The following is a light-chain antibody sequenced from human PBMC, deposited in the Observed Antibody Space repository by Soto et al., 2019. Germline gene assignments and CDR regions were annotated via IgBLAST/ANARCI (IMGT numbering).Light chain of an antibody. V-gene: IGKV3-20*01. Sequence: EIVWTQSPVTLSLSPGESATLSCRASQRVSSRYFAWYQQKPGKAPRLLIYGASSRATGIPDRFSGSGSGTDFTLTISRLEPEDFAVYYCQQYGSSPITFGPGTKVDIK. CDR2: GAS. CDR1: QRVSSRY. CDR3: QQYGSSPIT. J-gene: IGKJ3*01.